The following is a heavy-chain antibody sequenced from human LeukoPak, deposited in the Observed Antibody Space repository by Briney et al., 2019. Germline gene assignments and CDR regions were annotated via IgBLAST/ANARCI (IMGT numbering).Heavy chain of an antibody. J-gene: IGHJ4*02. V-gene: IGHV3-53*05. CDR1: GFTVSSNY. CDR2: IYSGGST. Sequence: GGSLRLSCAASGFTVSSNYMSWVRQAPGKRLEWVSIIYSGGSTFYADSVKGRFTISRDNSKNTLYLQMNSLRSEDTAVYYCARGPPPGYYFDYWGQGTLVTVSS. CDR3: ARGPPPGYYFDY.